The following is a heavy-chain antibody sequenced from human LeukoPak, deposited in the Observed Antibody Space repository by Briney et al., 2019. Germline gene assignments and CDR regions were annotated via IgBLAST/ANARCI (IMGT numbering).Heavy chain of an antibody. V-gene: IGHV3-23*01. CDR3: AKDIRGASYGTDY. CDR1: GFIFSNFA. Sequence: GGSLRLSCGVSGFIFSNFAMTWVRQAPGKRLEWVSVINSRGDSPFYADSVKGRFTISRDNSKNTVYLQMNSLRAEDTAVYYCAKDIRGASYGTDYWGQGTLVTVSS. D-gene: IGHD5-18*01. CDR2: INSRGDSP. J-gene: IGHJ4*02.